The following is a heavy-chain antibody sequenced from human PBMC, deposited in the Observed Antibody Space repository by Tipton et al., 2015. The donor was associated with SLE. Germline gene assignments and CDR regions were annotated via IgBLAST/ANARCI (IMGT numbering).Heavy chain of an antibody. D-gene: IGHD1-1*01. CDR1: GFTFSSYA. V-gene: IGHV3-23*03. CDR2: IYSGGSST. J-gene: IGHJ4*02. Sequence: GSLRLSCAASGFTFSSYAMSWVRQAPGKGLEWVSVIYSGGSSTYYADSVKGRFTIPRDNSKNTLYLQMNSLRAEDTAVYYCAKDHWSDYWGQGTLVTVSS. CDR3: AKDHWSDY.